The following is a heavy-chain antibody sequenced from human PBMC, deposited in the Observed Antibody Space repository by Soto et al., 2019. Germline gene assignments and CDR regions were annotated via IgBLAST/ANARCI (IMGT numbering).Heavy chain of an antibody. Sequence: SETLSLTCTVSGGSISSGGYYWSWIRQHPGKGLEWIGYIYYSGSTYYNPSLKSRVTISVDTSKNQFSLKLSSVTAADMAVYYCARAISSIWDYYGSGSYKGRFDPWGQGTLVTVSS. D-gene: IGHD3-10*01. J-gene: IGHJ5*02. CDR3: ARAISSIWDYYGSGSYKGRFDP. V-gene: IGHV4-31*03. CDR1: GGSISSGGYY. CDR2: IYYSGST.